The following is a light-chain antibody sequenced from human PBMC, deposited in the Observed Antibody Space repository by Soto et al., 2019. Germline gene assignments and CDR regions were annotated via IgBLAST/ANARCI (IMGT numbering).Light chain of an antibody. J-gene: IGKJ3*01. CDR3: QYCKSAVFT. Sequence: DIQMTQSPSSVSASVGDRVTITCRASQDINNYLARYQQRPGKVPQLLIYGATTLQPGVPSRFSGSGSGTDFTLTISSLQPEDVATYYCQYCKSAVFTFGPGTKVDI. CDR2: GAT. V-gene: IGKV1-27*01. CDR1: QDINNY.